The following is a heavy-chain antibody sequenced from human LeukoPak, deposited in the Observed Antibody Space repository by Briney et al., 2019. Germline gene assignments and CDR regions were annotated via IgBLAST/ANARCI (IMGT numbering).Heavy chain of an antibody. CDR3: ARDNSVGGIAWWFDP. V-gene: IGHV1-46*01. CDR1: GYTFINNW. J-gene: IGHJ5*02. Sequence: ASVKVSCKASGYTFINNWMHWVRQAPGQGLEWMGLINPTGTGTLYAQKFQGRVTMTRDMSTSTDYMELSSLRSEDTAVYYCARDNSVGGIAWWFDPWGQGTLVTVSS. CDR2: INPTGTGT. D-gene: IGHD3-10*01.